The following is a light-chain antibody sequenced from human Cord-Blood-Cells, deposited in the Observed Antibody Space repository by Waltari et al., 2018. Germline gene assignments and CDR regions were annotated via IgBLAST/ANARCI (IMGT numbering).Light chain of an antibody. V-gene: IGLV2-23*03. CDR2: EGS. Sequence: QSALTPPASVSGSPGQSIFLPCTAPTSDFGPFNLVSCDQQHPGKAPKLMIYEGSKRPSGVSNRFSGSKSGNTASLTISGLQAEDEADYYCCSYAGSSTFVVFGGGTKLTVL. J-gene: IGLJ2*01. CDR3: CSYAGSSTFVV. CDR1: TSDFGPFNL.